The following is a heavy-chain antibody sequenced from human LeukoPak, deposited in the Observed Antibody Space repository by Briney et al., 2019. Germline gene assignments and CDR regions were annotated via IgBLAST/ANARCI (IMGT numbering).Heavy chain of an antibody. Sequence: SETLSLTCTVSGGSISSYYWSWIRQPAGKGLEWIGRIYTSGSTNYNPSLKSRVTMSVGTSKNQFSLKLSSVTAADTAVYYCAREGLELRPHYWYFDLGGRGTLVTVSS. CDR3: AREGLELRPHYWYFDL. J-gene: IGHJ2*01. CDR1: GGSISSYY. D-gene: IGHD1-7*01. CDR2: IYTSGST. V-gene: IGHV4-4*07.